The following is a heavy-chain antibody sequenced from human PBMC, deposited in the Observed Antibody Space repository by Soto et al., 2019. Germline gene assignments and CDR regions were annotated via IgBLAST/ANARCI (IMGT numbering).Heavy chain of an antibody. CDR3: ARDGEGRCSGGSCYYYGMDV. D-gene: IGHD2-15*01. J-gene: IGHJ6*02. Sequence: EVQLVESGGGLVQPGGSLRLSCATSGFTFSSYSMSWVRQAPGKGLEWVAKINKDGSEKYYVDSVKGRFTISRDNAKNSLYLQMNSLRAEDTAVYYCARDGEGRCSGGSCYYYGMDVWGQGTTVTVSS. V-gene: IGHV3-7*01. CDR1: GFTFSSYS. CDR2: INKDGSEK.